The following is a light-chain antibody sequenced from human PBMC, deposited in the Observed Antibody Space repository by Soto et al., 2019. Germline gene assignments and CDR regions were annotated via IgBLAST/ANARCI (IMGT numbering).Light chain of an antibody. J-gene: IGKJ1*01. V-gene: IGKV3-15*01. CDR3: QQYNNWPPWT. Sequence: EIVMTQSAAAVSVSPGDVAPVSRRVSQSVSSNLAWYQQKPGQAPRLLIYGASTRATGIPARFSGSGSGTEFTLTISSLQSEDFAVYYCQQYNNWPPWTFGQGTKVDIK. CDR1: QSVSSN. CDR2: GAS.